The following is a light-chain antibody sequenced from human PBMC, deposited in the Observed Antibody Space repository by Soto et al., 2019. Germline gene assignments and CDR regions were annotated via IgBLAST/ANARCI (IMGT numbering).Light chain of an antibody. CDR3: QQYASCPIT. V-gene: IGKV3-15*01. CDR2: GAS. CDR1: QSVSSID. Sequence: IVLTQSPVTLSLSPGERAHLSCRASQSVSSIDLAWYQQKPGQAPRLLIYGASSRPAGVPARFSGSGSGTEFTLTISSLQSEDFAVYFCQQYASCPITFGGGTKVDI. J-gene: IGKJ4*02.